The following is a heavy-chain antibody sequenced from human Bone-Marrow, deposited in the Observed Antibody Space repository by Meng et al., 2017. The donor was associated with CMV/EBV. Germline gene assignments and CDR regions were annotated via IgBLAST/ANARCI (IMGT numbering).Heavy chain of an antibody. J-gene: IGHJ4*02. Sequence: HVQVAGAGGGGVQPGRPLRRSLSGSGFTCSSYGMHWVRQAPGKGLEWVAFIRYDGSNKYYADSVKGRFTISRDNSKNTLYLQMNSLRAEDTAVYYCAKDGGDGYNYGDYWGQGTLVTVSS. V-gene: IGHV3-30*02. CDR3: AKDGGDGYNYGDY. CDR2: IRYDGSNK. D-gene: IGHD5-24*01. CDR1: GFTCSSYG.